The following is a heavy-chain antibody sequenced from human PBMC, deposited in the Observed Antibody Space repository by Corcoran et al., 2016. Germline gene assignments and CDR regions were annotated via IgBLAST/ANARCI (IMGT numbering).Heavy chain of an antibody. CDR3: ARGPSMGGWLRFGYFDC. V-gene: IGHV4-34*01. CDR1: GGSFSGYY. Sequence: QVQLQQWGAGLLKPSETLSLTCAVYGGSFSGYYWSWIRQPPGKGLEWIGEINHSGSTNYNPSLKSRVTISVDTSKNQFSLKLSSVTAADTAVYYCARGPSMGGWLRFGYFDCWGQGALVTVSS. D-gene: IGHD5-12*01. CDR2: INHSGST. J-gene: IGHJ4*02.